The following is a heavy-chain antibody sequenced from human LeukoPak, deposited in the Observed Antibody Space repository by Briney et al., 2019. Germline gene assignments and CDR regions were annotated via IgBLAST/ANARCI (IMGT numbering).Heavy chain of an antibody. CDR3: ARGRGLGVVSPYFDY. CDR1: GFSVSNNY. D-gene: IGHD3-3*01. J-gene: IGHJ4*02. Sequence: GGSLRLSCVVSGFSVSNNYIIWVRQAPGNGLERVSVIYGDGRTSRSASVRGRFTISRDNSKNIVSLQMNNLRAEDTAVYYCARGRGLGVVSPYFDYWGQGTLVTVSS. V-gene: IGHV3-53*01. CDR2: IYGDGRT.